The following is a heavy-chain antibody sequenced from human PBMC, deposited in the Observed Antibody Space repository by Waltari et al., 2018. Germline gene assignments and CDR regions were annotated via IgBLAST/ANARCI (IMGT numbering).Heavy chain of an antibody. CDR3: ATGGYYYGSGHGWFDP. Sequence: QVQLVQSGAEVKKPGASVKVSCKVSGYTLTELSMHWVRKAPGKGLEWMGGFDPEDGETIYAQKFQGRVTMTEDTSTDTAYMELSSLRSEDTAVYYCATGGYYYGSGHGWFDPWGQGTLVTVSS. J-gene: IGHJ5*02. V-gene: IGHV1-24*01. D-gene: IGHD3-10*01. CDR1: GYTLTELS. CDR2: FDPEDGET.